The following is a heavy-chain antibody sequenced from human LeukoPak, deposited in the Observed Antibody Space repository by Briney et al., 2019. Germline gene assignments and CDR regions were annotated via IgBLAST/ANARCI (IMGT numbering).Heavy chain of an antibody. D-gene: IGHD2-15*01. V-gene: IGHV3-21*01. CDR2: ICSSSSYI. J-gene: IGHJ6*03. CDR1: GFTFSSYS. CDR3: AKLPDKDIVVVVAATDYYYYMDV. Sequence: GGSLRLSCAASGFTFSSYSMNWVRQAPGKGLEWVSSICSSSSYIYYADSVKGRFTISRDNAKNSLYLQMNSLRAEDTAVYYCAKLPDKDIVVVVAATDYYYYMDVWGKGTTVTVSS.